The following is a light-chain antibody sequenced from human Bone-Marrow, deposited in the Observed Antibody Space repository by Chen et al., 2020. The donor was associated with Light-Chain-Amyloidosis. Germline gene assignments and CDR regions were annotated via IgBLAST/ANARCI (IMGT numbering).Light chain of an antibody. Sequence: SYELTQPPSVSVSPVQTARITCSGDDLPTKYAYWYQQKPGQAPVLVIHRDTERPSGISERFSGSRSGTTATLTISGVKAEDEADYHCQSADSSGTYEVIFGGGTKLTVL. J-gene: IGLJ2*01. CDR2: RDT. V-gene: IGLV3-25*03. CDR1: DLPTKY. CDR3: QSADSSGTYEVI.